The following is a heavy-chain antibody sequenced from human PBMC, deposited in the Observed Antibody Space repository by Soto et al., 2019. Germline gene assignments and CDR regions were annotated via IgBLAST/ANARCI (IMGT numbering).Heavy chain of an antibody. CDR2: ISGGGGTT. J-gene: IGHJ6*02. Sequence: EVQLLESGGGLVQPGGSLRLSCAASGFTFSSHVMNWVRQAPGKGLEWVAAISGGGGTTYYGDSVEGRFTMSRDNSKNTLYRQMNSLRADHPAVYYGARGPRAPPPHDYGMDVWGQGTTVTVSS. CDR3: ARGPRAPPPHDYGMDV. CDR1: GFTFSSHV. V-gene: IGHV3-23*01.